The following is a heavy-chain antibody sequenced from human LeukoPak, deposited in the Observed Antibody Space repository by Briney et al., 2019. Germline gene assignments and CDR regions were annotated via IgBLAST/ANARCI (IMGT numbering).Heavy chain of an antibody. CDR3: ARVGRNYYDSSGYYPRGWFDP. D-gene: IGHD3-22*01. CDR1: GYTFSSYA. J-gene: IGHJ5*02. Sequence: ASVKVSCKASGYTFSSYAISWVRQAPGQGLEWMGWISTYNGNTNYTQKLQGRVTMTTDTSRSTAYMELRSLRSDDTAVYYCARVGRNYYDSSGYYPRGWFDPWGQGTLVTVSS. V-gene: IGHV1-18*01. CDR2: ISTYNGNT.